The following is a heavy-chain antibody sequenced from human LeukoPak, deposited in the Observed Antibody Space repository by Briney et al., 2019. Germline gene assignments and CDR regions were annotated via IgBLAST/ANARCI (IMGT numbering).Heavy chain of an antibody. J-gene: IGHJ6*02. CDR2: INHSGST. CDR3: ARGTIFGVAPPYYGMDV. D-gene: IGHD3-3*01. V-gene: IGHV4-34*01. CDR1: GGSFSGYY. Sequence: SETLSLTCAVYGGSFSGYYWSWIRQPPGKGLEWIGEINHSGSTNYNPSLKSRVTISVGTSKNQFSLKLSSVTAADTAVYYCARGTIFGVAPPYYGMDVWGQGTTVTVSS.